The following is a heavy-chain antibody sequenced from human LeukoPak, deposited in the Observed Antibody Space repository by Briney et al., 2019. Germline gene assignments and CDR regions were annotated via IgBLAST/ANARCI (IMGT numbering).Heavy chain of an antibody. Sequence: GGSLRLSCAASGFRFSTFWMSWVRQAPGKGLEWVANIKQDGSEKYYVDSVKGRFTISRDNAKNSLYLQMNSLRAEDTAVYYCAREDGRLFDYWGQGTLVTVSS. V-gene: IGHV3-7*01. CDR1: GFRFSTFW. CDR2: IKQDGSEK. D-gene: IGHD2-15*01. J-gene: IGHJ4*02. CDR3: AREDGRLFDY.